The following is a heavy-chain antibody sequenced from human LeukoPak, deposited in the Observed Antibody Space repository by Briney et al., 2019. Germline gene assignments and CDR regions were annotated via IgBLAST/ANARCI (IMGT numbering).Heavy chain of an antibody. CDR3: ARGHIVENDAFDI. CDR2: MNPNSGNT. CDR1: GYTFTSYD. D-gene: IGHD2-15*01. Sequence: ASVKVSCKASGYTFTSYDINWVRQATGQGLEWMGWMNPNSGNTGYAQKFQGRVTITRNTSISTAYMELSSLRSEDTAVYYCARGHIVENDAFDIWGQGTVVTVSS. V-gene: IGHV1-8*03. J-gene: IGHJ3*02.